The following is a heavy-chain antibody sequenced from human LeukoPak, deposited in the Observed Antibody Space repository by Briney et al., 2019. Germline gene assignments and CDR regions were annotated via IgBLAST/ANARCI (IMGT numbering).Heavy chain of an antibody. CDR2: ISSSSSTI. CDR1: GFTSSSYS. V-gene: IGHV3-48*02. Sequence: GGSLRLSCAASGFTSSSYSMNWVRQAPGKGLEWVSYISSSSSTIYYADSVKGRFTISRDNAKNSLYLQMNSLRDEDTAVYYCARGGRLDFWSGYYETFDYWGQGTLVTVSS. D-gene: IGHD3-3*01. J-gene: IGHJ4*02. CDR3: ARGGRLDFWSGYYETFDY.